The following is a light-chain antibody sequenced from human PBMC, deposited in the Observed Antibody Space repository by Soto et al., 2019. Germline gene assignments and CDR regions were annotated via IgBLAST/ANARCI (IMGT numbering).Light chain of an antibody. CDR2: AAS. CDR1: QSISSY. CDR3: QQSYSNTWT. V-gene: IGKV1-39*01. Sequence: DIQMTQSPSSLSASVGDRVTITCRARQSISSYLNWYQQKPGKAPKLLIYAASSLQSGVPSRFSGSGSGTDFTLTISSLQPEDFATYYCQQSYSNTWTFGQGTKVDI. J-gene: IGKJ1*01.